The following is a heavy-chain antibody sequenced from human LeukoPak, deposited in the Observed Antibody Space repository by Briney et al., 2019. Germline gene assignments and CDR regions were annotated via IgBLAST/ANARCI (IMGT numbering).Heavy chain of an antibody. CDR3: ARADDYGDLLHDAFDI. V-gene: IGHV4-34*01. Sequence: ASETLSLTCAVYGGSFSGYYWSWIRQPPGKGLEWIGEINHSGSTNYNPSLKSRVTISVDTSKNQFSLKLSSVTAADTAVYYCARADDYGDLLHDAFDIWGQGTMVTVSS. J-gene: IGHJ3*02. D-gene: IGHD4-17*01. CDR1: GGSFSGYY. CDR2: INHSGST.